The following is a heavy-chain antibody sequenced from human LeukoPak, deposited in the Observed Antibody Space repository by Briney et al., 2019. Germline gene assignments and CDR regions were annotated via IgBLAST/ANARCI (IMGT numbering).Heavy chain of an antibody. CDR1: GFTVSSNY. CDR3: ARVFWGGYAFDI. CDR2: IYSGGST. D-gene: IGHD7-27*01. Sequence: GGSLRLSCAASGFTVSSNYMSWVRQAPGKGLEWVSVIYSGGSTYYADSVKGRFTISRDNAKNSLYLQMNSLRAEDTAVYYCARVFWGGYAFDIWGQGTMVTVSS. V-gene: IGHV3-53*01. J-gene: IGHJ3*02.